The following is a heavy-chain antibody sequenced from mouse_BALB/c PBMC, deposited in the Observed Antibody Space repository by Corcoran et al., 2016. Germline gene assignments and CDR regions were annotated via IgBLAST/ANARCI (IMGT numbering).Heavy chain of an antibody. CDR3: ASDASSSRAYYYVDV. CDR1: GYTFTGYY. Sequence: VQLVQSGAEVKKPGASVKVSCKASGYTFTGYYMHWVRQAPGQGLEWMGWINPNSGGTNYAQKFQGRATMTRDPSISTAYMELSSLRSDDTAVYYWASDASSSRAYYYVDVGGKGTTVTVSS. CDR2: INPNSGGT. J-gene: IGHJ1*03. D-gene: IGHD3-1*01. V-gene: IGHV1-18*01.